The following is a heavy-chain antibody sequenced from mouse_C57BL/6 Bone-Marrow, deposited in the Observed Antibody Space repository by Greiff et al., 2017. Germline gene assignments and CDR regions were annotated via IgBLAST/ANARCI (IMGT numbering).Heavy chain of an antibody. D-gene: IGHD3-1*01. Sequence: EVQLQQSGTVLARPGASVKMSCKTSGYTFTSYWMHWVKQRPGQGLEWIGAIYPGNSDTSYNQKFKGKGKLTAVTSASTAYMELISLTNGDSAVYYCTRSGCRLRGAFAYWGQGTLVTVSA. V-gene: IGHV1-5*01. CDR1: GYTFTSYW. J-gene: IGHJ3*01. CDR2: IYPGNSDT. CDR3: TRSGCRLRGAFAY.